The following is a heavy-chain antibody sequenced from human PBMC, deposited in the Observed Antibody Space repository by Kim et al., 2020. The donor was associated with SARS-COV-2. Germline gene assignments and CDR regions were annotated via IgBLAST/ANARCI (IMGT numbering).Heavy chain of an antibody. J-gene: IGHJ4*02. CDR3: ARGEDCSSTSCYHIDY. D-gene: IGHD2-2*01. CDR1: GGTFSSYA. CDR2: IIPIFGIA. V-gene: IGHV1-69*04. Sequence: SVKVSCKASGGTFSSYAISWVRQAPGQGLEWMGRIIPIFGIANYAQKFQGRVTITADKSTSTAYMELSSLRSEDTAVYYCARGEDCSSTSCYHIDYWGQGTLVTVSS.